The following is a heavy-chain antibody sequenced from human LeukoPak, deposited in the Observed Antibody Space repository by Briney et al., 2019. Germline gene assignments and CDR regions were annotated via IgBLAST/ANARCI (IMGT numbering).Heavy chain of an antibody. J-gene: IGHJ4*02. D-gene: IGHD3-22*01. CDR3: ARDGGYYYDSSGYLDY. Sequence: PGGSLRLSCAASGFTFSSYSMNWVRQAPGKGLEWVSYISSSSSTIYYADSVKGRFTISRDNAKNSLYLQMNSLRAEDTAVYYCARDGGYYYDSSGYLDYWAQGTLVTVSS. V-gene: IGHV3-48*01. CDR2: ISSSSSTI. CDR1: GFTFSSYS.